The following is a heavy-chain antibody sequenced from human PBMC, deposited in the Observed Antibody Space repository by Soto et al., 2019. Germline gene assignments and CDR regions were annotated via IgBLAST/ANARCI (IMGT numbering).Heavy chain of an antibody. V-gene: IGHV3-23*01. CDR2: IHESGGST. Sequence: EVQLLESGGGLVQPGGSLRLSCAVSGFIFRNYYMSWVRQAPGKGPEWVSGIHESGGSTYYADSVKGRVTISRDNSKATLYLQTSSKRAADTAVYYCAIGTQNASPRRAYWGQGTLVTVSS. CDR3: AIGTQNASPRRAY. CDR1: GFIFRNYY. J-gene: IGHJ4*02.